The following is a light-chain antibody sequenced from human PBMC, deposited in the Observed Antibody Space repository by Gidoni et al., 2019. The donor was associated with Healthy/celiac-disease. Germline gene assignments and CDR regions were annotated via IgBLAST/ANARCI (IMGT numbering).Light chain of an antibody. CDR1: QSISSW. Sequence: DIQMTQSPSTLSASVGDRVTITCRASQSISSWLAWYQQKPGKAPKFLINKASSLESGVPSRFSGSGSGTEFTLTISSLQPDDFATYYCQQYNSYSFTFGPXTKVDIK. V-gene: IGKV1-5*03. CDR2: KAS. CDR3: QQYNSYSFT. J-gene: IGKJ3*01.